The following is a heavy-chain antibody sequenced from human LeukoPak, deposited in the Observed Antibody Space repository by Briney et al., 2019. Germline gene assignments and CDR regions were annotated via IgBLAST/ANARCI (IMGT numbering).Heavy chain of an antibody. J-gene: IGHJ4*02. CDR1: GGSFSGYY. Sequence: SETLSHTCAVYGGSFSGYYWSWIRQPPGKGLEWIGEINHSGSTNYNPSLKSRVTISVDTSKNQFSLKLSSVTAADTAVYYCARYAYSGSYYVDYWGQGTLVTVSS. V-gene: IGHV4-34*01. D-gene: IGHD1-26*01. CDR2: INHSGST. CDR3: ARYAYSGSYYVDY.